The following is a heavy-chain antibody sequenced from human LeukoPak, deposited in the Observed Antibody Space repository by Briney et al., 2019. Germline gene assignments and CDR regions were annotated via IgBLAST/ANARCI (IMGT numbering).Heavy chain of an antibody. CDR2: ISYDGSNK. J-gene: IGHJ4*02. CDR3: AKDWGTYASGSSYFDY. CDR1: GFPFSSYS. V-gene: IGHV3-30*18. Sequence: PGGSLRLSCAASGFPFSSYSIHWVRQAPGKGLEWVAVISYDGSNKYYSDSVKGRFTISRDNSKNTQYLQMDSLRPEDTAVYYCAKDWGTYASGSSYFDYWGQGTLVTVSS. D-gene: IGHD3-10*01.